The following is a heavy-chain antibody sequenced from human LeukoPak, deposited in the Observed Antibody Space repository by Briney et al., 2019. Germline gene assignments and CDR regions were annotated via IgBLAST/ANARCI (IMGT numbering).Heavy chain of an antibody. D-gene: IGHD3-3*02. V-gene: IGHV3-9*01. Sequence: GGSLRLSCAASGFTFDDYAMHWVRQVPGKGLEWVSGISWNSGSVGYADSVKSRFTISRDNAKNSLYLQMNSLRAEDTAVYYCARDMRLATNPPWGQGTLVTVSS. CDR1: GFTFDDYA. J-gene: IGHJ5*02. CDR2: ISWNSGSV. CDR3: ARDMRLATNPP.